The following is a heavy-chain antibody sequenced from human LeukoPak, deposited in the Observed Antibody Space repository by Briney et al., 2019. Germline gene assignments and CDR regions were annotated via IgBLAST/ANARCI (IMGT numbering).Heavy chain of an antibody. D-gene: IGHD1-26*01. V-gene: IGHV3-15*01. J-gene: IGHJ4*02. Sequence: GGSLRLSCAASGFTFSNARMNWVRQAPVKGLEWVGRIKTKTDDGATDYSAPVKARFTISRDDSKTTLYLQMNGLKTEDTAIYYCTTYVGATAYWGQGTLVTVSS. CDR2: IKTKTDDGAT. CDR1: GFTFSNAR. CDR3: TTYVGATAY.